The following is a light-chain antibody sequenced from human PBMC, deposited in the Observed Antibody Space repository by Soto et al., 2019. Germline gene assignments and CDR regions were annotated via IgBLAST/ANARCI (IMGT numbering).Light chain of an antibody. J-gene: IGKJ5*01. CDR2: DAY. CDR1: QSFRGL. Sequence: GVSQSAVTLSLYPGERATLSCRASQSFRGLLAWYQQKPGQAPRLLIYDAYNRATGIPPRFSGSGSGTDFTLTISSLEPEDSAVYYCQQRHMWPITFGQGRRLAIK. V-gene: IGKV3-11*01. CDR3: QQRHMWPIT.